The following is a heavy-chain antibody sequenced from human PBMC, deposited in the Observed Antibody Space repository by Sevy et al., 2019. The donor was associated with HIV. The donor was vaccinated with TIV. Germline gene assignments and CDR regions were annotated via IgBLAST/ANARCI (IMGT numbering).Heavy chain of an antibody. CDR1: GFTFSSYG. J-gene: IGHJ6*02. D-gene: IGHD3-10*01. Sequence: GGSLRLSCAASGFTFSSYGMHWVRQAPGKGLEWVAVISYDGSNKYYADSMKGRFTISRDNSKNTLYLQMNSLRAEDTAVYYCAKDQGMVQGVPYYYYYGMDVWGQGTTVTVSS. CDR2: ISYDGSNK. CDR3: AKDQGMVQGVPYYYYYGMDV. V-gene: IGHV3-30*18.